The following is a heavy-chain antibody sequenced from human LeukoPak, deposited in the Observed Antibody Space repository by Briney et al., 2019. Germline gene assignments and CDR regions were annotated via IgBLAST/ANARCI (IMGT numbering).Heavy chain of an antibody. J-gene: IGHJ5*02. CDR3: PRASMAGRYSTWFDP. CDR1: GFTFSSYA. V-gene: IGHV3-30*04. Sequence: GGSLRLSCEASGFTFSSYAFHWVRQAPGKGLEWVANILYDGTNQYYADSVKGRFTISRDNSTNTLYLQMGSLSADDPAVYYCPRASMAGRYSTWFDPWGQGNLVTVSS. CDR2: ILYDGTNQ. D-gene: IGHD2-15*01.